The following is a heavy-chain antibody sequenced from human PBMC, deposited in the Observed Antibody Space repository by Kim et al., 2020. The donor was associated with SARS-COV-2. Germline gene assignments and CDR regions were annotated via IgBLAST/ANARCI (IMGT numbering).Heavy chain of an antibody. CDR3: AAAGERVLDFWGGTSCNYFDY. CDR2: IYNTGTI. Sequence: SETLSLTCTVSGGSVSRDSYYWGWIRQPPGKGLEWIGSIYNTGTIYDNPSLKSRLTISVDPSKNQFSLKLSSVTAADTAVYYCAAAGERVLDFWGGTSCNYFDYWGQGTLVTVSS. CDR1: GGSVSRDSYY. V-gene: IGHV4-39*01. D-gene: IGHD3-3*01. J-gene: IGHJ4*02.